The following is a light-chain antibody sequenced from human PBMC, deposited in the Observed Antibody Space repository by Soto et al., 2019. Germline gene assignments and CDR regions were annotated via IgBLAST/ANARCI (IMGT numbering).Light chain of an antibody. J-gene: IGKJ1*01. CDR1: QSVSSSY. CDR2: GAS. CDR3: QQYSRSLPWT. V-gene: IGKV3-20*01. Sequence: EIVLTESPGTLSLSPGKRATLSCRASQSVSSSYLAWYQQKPGQAPRLLIYGASSRATGIPDRFSGSGSGTDFSLTISRLEPEDFAVYYCQQYSRSLPWTFGQGTKVDIK.